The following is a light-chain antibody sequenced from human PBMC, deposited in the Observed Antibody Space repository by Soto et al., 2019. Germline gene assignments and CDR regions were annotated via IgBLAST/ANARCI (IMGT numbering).Light chain of an antibody. CDR3: QQYGCSPPYT. Sequence: EIVLTQSPGTLSLSPGERATLSCRASQSVSSIYLAWYQQKPGQAPRLLIYGASSRATGIPDRFSGSGSGTYFSLTISTLEPEDFAVYYCQQYGCSPPYTFGQWTKLEIK. J-gene: IGKJ2*01. CDR2: GAS. CDR1: QSVSSIY. V-gene: IGKV3-20*01.